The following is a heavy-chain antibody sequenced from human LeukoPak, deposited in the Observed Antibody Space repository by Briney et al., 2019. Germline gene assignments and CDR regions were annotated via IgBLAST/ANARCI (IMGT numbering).Heavy chain of an antibody. J-gene: IGHJ4*02. CDR1: GYTFTGYY. CDR2: INPNSGGT. V-gene: IGHV1-2*02. CDR3: ARLLRYPDY. D-gene: IGHD3-22*01. Sequence: ASVTVSCKASGYTFTGYYMHWVRQAPGQGLEWMGWINPNSGGTNYAQKFQGRVTMTRDMSTSTVYMELSSLRSEDTAVYYCARLLRYPDYWGQGTLVTVSS.